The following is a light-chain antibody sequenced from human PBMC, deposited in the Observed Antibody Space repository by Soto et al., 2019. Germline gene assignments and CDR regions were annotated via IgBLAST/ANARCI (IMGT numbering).Light chain of an antibody. Sequence: QSALTQPASVSGSPGQSITISCTGTSSDVGGYTYVSWYQHHPGKAPKLMIYEVSNRPSGVSNRFSGSKSGNTASLTISGLQAEDEAPYYCSSYKSSSTYVFGTGTKVTVL. CDR1: SSDVGGYTY. V-gene: IGLV2-14*01. CDR2: EVS. J-gene: IGLJ1*01. CDR3: SSYKSSSTYV.